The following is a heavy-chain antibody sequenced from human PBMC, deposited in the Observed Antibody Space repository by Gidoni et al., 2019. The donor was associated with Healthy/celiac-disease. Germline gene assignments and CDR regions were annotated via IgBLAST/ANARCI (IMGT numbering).Heavy chain of an antibody. V-gene: IGHV3-33*01. CDR2: IWYDGSNK. D-gene: IGHD3-3*01. CDR1: GFTFSSYG. J-gene: IGHJ6*02. Sequence: QVQLVESGGGVVQPGSSLRLSCAASGFTFSSYGMHWVRQAPGKGLEWVAVIWYDGSNKYYADSVKGRFTISRDNSKNTLYLQMNSLRAEDTAVYYCARDLRFLGPYYYYGMDVWGQGTTVTVSS. CDR3: ARDLRFLGPYYYYGMDV.